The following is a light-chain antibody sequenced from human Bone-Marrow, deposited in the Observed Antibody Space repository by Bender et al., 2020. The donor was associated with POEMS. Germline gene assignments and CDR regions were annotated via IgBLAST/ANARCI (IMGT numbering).Light chain of an antibody. CDR2: VNN. J-gene: IGLJ3*02. CDR1: SSNIGAGYG. CDR3: QSYDTTLSVV. Sequence: QSVLTQPPSASGTPGQRVTISCSRSSSNIGAGYGVNWYQQLPGTAPTLLIYVNNNRPSGVPDRFSGSKSGTSASLAITGLHPEDEADYYCQSYDTTLSVVFGGGTKLTVL. V-gene: IGLV1-40*01.